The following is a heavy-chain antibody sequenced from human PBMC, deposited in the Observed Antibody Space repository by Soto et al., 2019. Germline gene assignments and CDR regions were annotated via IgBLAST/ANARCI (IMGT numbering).Heavy chain of an antibody. CDR2: IYYSGST. D-gene: IGHD5-18*01. CDR1: GGSISSGDYY. J-gene: IGHJ4*02. Sequence: QVQLQESGPGLVKPSQTLSLTCTVSGGSISSGDYYWSWIRQPPGKGLEWIGYIYYSGSTYYNPSLQRRVTISVDTSKNQCSLELSSVTAADTAVYYCARGVTTAMVNQLHDLCFDYWGQGTLVTVSS. CDR3: ARGVTTAMVNQLHDLCFDY. V-gene: IGHV4-30-4*01.